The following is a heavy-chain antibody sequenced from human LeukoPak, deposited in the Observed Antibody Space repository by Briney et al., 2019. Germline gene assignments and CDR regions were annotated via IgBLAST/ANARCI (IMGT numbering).Heavy chain of an antibody. CDR2: INPNSGGT. CDR1: GYTFTGYY. CDR3: ARLYYYDSSGYSGDY. Sequence: ASVKVSRKASGYTFTGYYMHWVRQAPGQGLEWMGWINPNSGGTNYAQKFQGRVTMTRDTSISTAYMELSRLRSDDTAVYYCARLYYYDSSGYSGDYWGQGTLVTVSS. V-gene: IGHV1-2*02. D-gene: IGHD3-22*01. J-gene: IGHJ4*02.